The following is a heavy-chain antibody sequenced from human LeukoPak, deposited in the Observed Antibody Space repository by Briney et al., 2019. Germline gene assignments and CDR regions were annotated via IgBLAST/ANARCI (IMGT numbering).Heavy chain of an antibody. J-gene: IGHJ6*03. CDR2: IYYSGST. D-gene: IGHD3-3*01. V-gene: IGHV4-59*12. CDR3: ARDWDFWSGYQGGDYYYYYMDV. Sequence: PSETLSLTCTVSGGSISSYYWSWIRQPPGKGLEWIGYIYYSGSTNYNPSLKSRVTISVDRSKNQFSLKLSSVTAADTAVYYCARDWDFWSGYQGGDYYYYYMDVWGKGTTVTVSS. CDR1: GGSISSYY.